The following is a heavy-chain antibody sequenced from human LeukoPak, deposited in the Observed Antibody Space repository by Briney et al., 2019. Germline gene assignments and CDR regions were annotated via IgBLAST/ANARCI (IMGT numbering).Heavy chain of an antibody. CDR2: IRSKAYGGTT. J-gene: IGHJ4*02. V-gene: IGHV3-49*04. Sequence: GGSLRLSCTASGFTFGDYAMSWVRQAPGKGLEWVGFIRSKAYGGTTEYAASVKGRFTISRDDSKSIAYLQMNSLKTEDTAVYYCTRGVAYYDFWSGYHDYWGQGTLVTVSS. CDR3: TRGVAYYDFWSGYHDY. CDR1: GFTFGDYA. D-gene: IGHD3-3*01.